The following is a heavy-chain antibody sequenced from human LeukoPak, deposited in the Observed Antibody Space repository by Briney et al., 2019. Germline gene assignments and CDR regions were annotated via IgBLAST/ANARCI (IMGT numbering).Heavy chain of an antibody. D-gene: IGHD3-10*01. V-gene: IGHV1-18*01. CDR2: ISAYNGNT. CDR1: GYTFTSYG. CDR3: ARELWFGESMAPFDY. Sequence: ASVKVSCKASGYTFTSYGISWVRQAPGQGLEWMGWISAYNGNTNYAQKLQGRVTMTTDTSTSTAYMELRSLRSNDTAVYYCARELWFGESMAPFDYWGQGTLVTVSS. J-gene: IGHJ4*02.